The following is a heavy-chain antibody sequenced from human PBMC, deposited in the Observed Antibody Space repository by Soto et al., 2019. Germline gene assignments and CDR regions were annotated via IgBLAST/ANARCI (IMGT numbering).Heavy chain of an antibody. CDR3: AKDIAARPRVEAFDI. V-gene: IGHV3-23*01. J-gene: IGHJ3*02. D-gene: IGHD6-6*01. CDR2: ISGSGGST. CDR1: GFTFSSYA. Sequence: GGSLRLSCAASGFTFSSYAMSWVRQAPGKGLEWVSAISGSGGSTYYADSVKGRFTISRGNSKNTLYLQMNSLRAEDTAVYYCAKDIAARPRVEAFDIWGQGTMVTVSS.